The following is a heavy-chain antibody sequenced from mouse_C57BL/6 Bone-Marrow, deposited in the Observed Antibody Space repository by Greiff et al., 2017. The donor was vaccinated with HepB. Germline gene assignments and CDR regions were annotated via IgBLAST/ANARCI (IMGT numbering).Heavy chain of an antibody. CDR3: ASPIYYGNYLYAMDY. J-gene: IGHJ4*01. CDR1: GYTFTSYG. CDR2: IYPRSGNT. Sequence: QVQLQQSGAELARPGASVKLSCKASGYTFTSYGISWVKQRTGQGLEWIGEIYPRSGNTYYNEKFKGKATLTADKSSGTAYMELRSLTSEDSAVYFCASPIYYGNYLYAMDYWGQGTSVTVSS. V-gene: IGHV1-81*01. D-gene: IGHD2-1*01.